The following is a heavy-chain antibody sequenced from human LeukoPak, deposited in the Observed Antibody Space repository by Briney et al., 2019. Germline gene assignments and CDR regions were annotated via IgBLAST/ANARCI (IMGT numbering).Heavy chain of an antibody. D-gene: IGHD5-18*01. Sequence: GGSLRLSCVASGFIFSSYGMHWVRQAPGKGLEWVAFIGKDGSEKYYADSVKGRFTVSRDNSKNTLYLQMNSLRADDTAVYYCARDSRWIQFDYWGQGTLVTVSS. CDR1: GFIFSSYG. J-gene: IGHJ4*02. CDR2: IGKDGSEK. CDR3: ARDSRWIQFDY. V-gene: IGHV3-30*02.